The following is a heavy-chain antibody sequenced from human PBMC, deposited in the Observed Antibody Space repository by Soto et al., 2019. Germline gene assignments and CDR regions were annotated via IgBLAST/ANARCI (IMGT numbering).Heavy chain of an antibody. CDR1: GYTFTSYG. CDR3: ARVLRSSVWANWAFHDAFDI. V-gene: IGHV1-18*01. J-gene: IGHJ3*02. CDR2: ISAYNGNT. Sequence: GASVKVSCKASGYTFTSYGISWVRQAPGQGLEWMGWISAYNGNTNYAQKLQGRVTMTTDTSTSTAYMELRSLRSGDTAVYYCARVLRSSVWANWAFHDAFDIWGQGTMVTVSS. D-gene: IGHD7-27*01.